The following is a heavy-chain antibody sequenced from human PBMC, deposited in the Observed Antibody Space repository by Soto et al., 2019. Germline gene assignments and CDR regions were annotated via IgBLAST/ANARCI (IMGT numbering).Heavy chain of an antibody. D-gene: IGHD6-13*01. V-gene: IGHV1-8*01. J-gene: IGHJ6*03. CDR3: ASSKDYYYYMDV. Sequence: ASLKVSCKASGYTFTSYDINWVRQATGQGLEWMGWMNPNSGNTGYAQKFQGRVTMTRNTSISTAYMELSSLRSEDTAVYYCASSKDYYYYMDVWGKGTTVTVSS. CDR1: GYTFTSYD. CDR2: MNPNSGNT.